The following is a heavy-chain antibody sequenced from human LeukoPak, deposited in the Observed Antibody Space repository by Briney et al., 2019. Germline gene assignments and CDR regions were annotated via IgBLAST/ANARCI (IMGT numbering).Heavy chain of an antibody. Sequence: SETLCLTCTVSGGSIRSYYWSSIRQPPGKGLEWIGYILYSGSTNYNPSLKSRVTISVDTSNNQFSLKLSSVAAADTAVYYCARKNAFDIWGQGTMVTVSS. CDR2: ILYSGST. V-gene: IGHV4-59*01. J-gene: IGHJ3*02. CDR1: GGSIRSYY. CDR3: ARKNAFDI.